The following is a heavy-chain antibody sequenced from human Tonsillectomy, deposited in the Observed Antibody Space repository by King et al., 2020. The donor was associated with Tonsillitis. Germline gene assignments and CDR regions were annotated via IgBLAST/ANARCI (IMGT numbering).Heavy chain of an antibody. CDR3: ARLEGDTNSGVDY. CDR2: IYPSDSDT. D-gene: IGHD2-21*01. Sequence: VQLVESGAEVKKPGGSLKISCKGSGYSFSTYWIGWVSQMPGKGLEWMGIIYPSDSDTRYSPSFQGQVTISAAKSISTAYLQWSSLKASDTAMYYCARLEGDTNSGVDYWGQGTLGTVSP. CDR1: GYSFSTYW. J-gene: IGHJ4*02. V-gene: IGHV5-51*01.